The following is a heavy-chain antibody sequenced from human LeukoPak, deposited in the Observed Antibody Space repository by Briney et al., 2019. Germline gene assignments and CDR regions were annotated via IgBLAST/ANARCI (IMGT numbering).Heavy chain of an antibody. J-gene: IGHJ4*02. CDR2: FFYGVST. CDR1: GGSFSTSNHY. Sequence: SETLSLTCTVSGGSFSTSNHYWGWIRQPPGKGLQWVGSFFYGVSTYYNPSLKSRVSVSLDTPKNQVSLRLSSVTAADTAVYYCARRYCPSLTCYGDYFDFWGQGTLVTVSS. D-gene: IGHD2-8*01. CDR3: ARRYCPSLTCYGDYFDF. V-gene: IGHV4-39*01.